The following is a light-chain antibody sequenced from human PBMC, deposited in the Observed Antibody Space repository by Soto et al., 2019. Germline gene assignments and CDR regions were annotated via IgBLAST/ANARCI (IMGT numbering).Light chain of an antibody. CDR2: AAS. CDR1: QSIYSS. J-gene: IGKJ2*01. Sequence: DIQMTQSPSSLSASVGDRVTITCRASQSIYSSLNLYHQKPGKAPKLLIYAASNLQSGVPSRFSGSGSGTDFTLSISSLQPEDFATYYCQQSYSAPYTFGQGTKLEI. CDR3: QQSYSAPYT. V-gene: IGKV1-39*01.